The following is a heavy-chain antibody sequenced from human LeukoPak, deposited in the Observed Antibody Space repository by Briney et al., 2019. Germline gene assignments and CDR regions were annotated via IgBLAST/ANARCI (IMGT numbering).Heavy chain of an antibody. V-gene: IGHV3-23*01. D-gene: IGHD6-19*01. CDR1: GFTFDDYG. CDR2: ISGSGGST. Sequence: GGSLRLSCAASGFTFDDYGMSWVRQAPGRGLEWVSAISGSGGSTYYADSVKGRFTISRDNSKNTLYLQMNSLGAEDTAVYYCAKDRIAVAGRVDYWGQGTLVTVSS. CDR3: AKDRIAVAGRVDY. J-gene: IGHJ4*02.